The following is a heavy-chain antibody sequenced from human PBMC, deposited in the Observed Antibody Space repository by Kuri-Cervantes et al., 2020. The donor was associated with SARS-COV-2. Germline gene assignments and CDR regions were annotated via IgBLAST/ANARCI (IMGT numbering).Heavy chain of an antibody. CDR1: GFTFSDYY. V-gene: IGHV3-11*04. J-gene: IGHJ4*02. CDR3: VRDGDHWNFDY. D-gene: IGHD1-1*01. Sequence: GESLKISCAASGFTFSDYYMSWIRQAPGKGLEWVSYISSSGSTIYYADSVKGRFTISRDNAKNSLYLQMNSLRAEDTAVYYCVRDGDHWNFDYWGQGTLVTAPQ. CDR2: ISSSGSTI.